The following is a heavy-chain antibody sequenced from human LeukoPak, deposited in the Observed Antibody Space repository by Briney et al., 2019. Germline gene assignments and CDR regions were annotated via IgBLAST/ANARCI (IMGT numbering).Heavy chain of an antibody. CDR3: ARRDCSSSSCHYYYYYMDV. CDR1: GYTLTELS. D-gene: IGHD2-2*01. CDR2: FDPEDGET. Sequence: ASVKVSCKVSGYTLTELSMHWVRQAPGKGLEWMGGFDPEDGETIYAQKVQDRVTMTSDTSTSTAYMELRSLTSDDTAVYYCARRDCSSSSCHYYYYYMDVWGQGTTVTVSS. V-gene: IGHV1-24*01. J-gene: IGHJ6*02.